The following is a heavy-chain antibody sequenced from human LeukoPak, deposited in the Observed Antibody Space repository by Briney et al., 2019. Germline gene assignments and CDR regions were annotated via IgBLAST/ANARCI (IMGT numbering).Heavy chain of an antibody. CDR1: GGSMSSYY. D-gene: IGHD6-13*01. CDR3: ARHGSSWYEKDYFDY. V-gene: IGHV4-59*08. J-gene: IGHJ4*02. CDR2: IYYSGST. Sequence: SETLSLTCTVSGGSMSSYYWSWIRQPPGKGLEWIGYIYYSGSTNYNPSLKSRVTISVDTSKNQFSLKLSSVTAADTAVYYCARHGSSWYEKDYFDYWGQGTLVTVSS.